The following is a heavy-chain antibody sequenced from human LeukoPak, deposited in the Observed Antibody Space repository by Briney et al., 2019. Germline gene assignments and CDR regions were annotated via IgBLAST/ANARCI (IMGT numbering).Heavy chain of an antibody. CDR1: GGSISSGAYY. D-gene: IGHD3-3*01. Sequence: SETLSLTCTVSGGSISSGAYYWSWIRQLPGKGLEWIGYIYNSGSTDYNPSLKSRLTISVDTSKSQFSLKLSSVTAADTAVYYCARDRRVTIFGVVTHRWFDPWGQGTLVTVSS. CDR2: IYNSGST. V-gene: IGHV4-31*03. CDR3: ARDRRVTIFGVVTHRWFDP. J-gene: IGHJ5*02.